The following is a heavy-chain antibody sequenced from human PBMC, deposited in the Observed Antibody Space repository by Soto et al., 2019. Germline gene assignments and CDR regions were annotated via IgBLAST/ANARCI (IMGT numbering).Heavy chain of an antibody. CDR3: TTGTEFNWNYDAFDI. D-gene: IGHD1-7*01. CDR2: IKSKTDGGTT. J-gene: IGHJ3*02. CDR1: GFTFSNAW. Sequence: GGSLRLSCAASGFTFSNAWMSWVRQAPGKGLEWVGRIKSKTDGGTTDYAAPVKGRFTISRDDSKNTLYLQMNSLKTEDTAVYYCTTGTEFNWNYDAFDIWGQGTMGTVSS. V-gene: IGHV3-15*01.